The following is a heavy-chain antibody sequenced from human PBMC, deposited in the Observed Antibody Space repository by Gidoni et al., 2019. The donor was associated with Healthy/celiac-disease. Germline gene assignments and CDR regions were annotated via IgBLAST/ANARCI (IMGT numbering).Heavy chain of an antibody. J-gene: IGHJ6*02. CDR2: IWYDGSNK. V-gene: IGHV3-33*01. CDR1: GFTFSSYG. D-gene: IGHD3-22*01. CDR3: ARDLSYDSSGYYDRYGMDV. Sequence: VQPGRSLRLSCAASGFTFSSYGMHWVRQAPGKGLEWVAVIWYDGSNKYYADSVKGRFTISRDNSKNTLYLQMNSLRAEDTAVYYCARDLSYDSSGYYDRYGMDVWGQGTTVTVSS.